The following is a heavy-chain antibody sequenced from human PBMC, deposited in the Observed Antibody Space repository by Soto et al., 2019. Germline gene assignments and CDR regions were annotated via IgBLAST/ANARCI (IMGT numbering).Heavy chain of an antibody. V-gene: IGHV1-3*01. D-gene: IGHD3-10*01. CDR1: GYTFTSYA. Sequence: QVQLVQSGAEVKKPGASVKVSCKASGYTFTSYAVHWVRQAPGQRPEWMGWINGDKGNTKYSLRFQGRVTITGDTSASTADMQLSRLRSGYTAVYYCVGGLIGSTCFQHCGQGTLVIVSS. J-gene: IGHJ1*01. CDR2: INGDKGNT. CDR3: VGGLIGSTCFQH.